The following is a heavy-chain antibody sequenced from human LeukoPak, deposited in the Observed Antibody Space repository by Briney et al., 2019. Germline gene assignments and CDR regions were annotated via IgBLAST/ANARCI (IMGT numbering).Heavy chain of an antibody. CDR3: ARRAVEITIFGVVPRGFDP. Sequence: SETLSLTCTVSGASISSGNYYWDWIRQPPGKGLEWIGGISYSGGTYYNPSLKSRVTISVYTSKNQFSLKLSSVTAADTAMYYCARRAVEITIFGVVPRGFDPWGQGTLVTVSP. J-gene: IGHJ5*02. CDR1: GASISSGNYY. CDR2: ISYSGGT. V-gene: IGHV4-39*01. D-gene: IGHD3-3*01.